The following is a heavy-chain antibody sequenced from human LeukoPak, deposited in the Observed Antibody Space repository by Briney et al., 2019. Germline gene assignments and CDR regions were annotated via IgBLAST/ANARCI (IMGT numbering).Heavy chain of an antibody. V-gene: IGHV4-59*01. CDR3: VRINYYHSGMFDY. Sequence: PSETLSLTCTVSGVSISSYYWSWIRQPPGKGLEWIGYIYYSGSTNYTPSLKSRVTISVDTSKNQFSLKLSSVTAADTAVYYCVRINYYHSGMFDYWGQGTLVTVSS. CDR2: IYYSGST. CDR1: GVSISSYY. D-gene: IGHD3-10*01. J-gene: IGHJ4*02.